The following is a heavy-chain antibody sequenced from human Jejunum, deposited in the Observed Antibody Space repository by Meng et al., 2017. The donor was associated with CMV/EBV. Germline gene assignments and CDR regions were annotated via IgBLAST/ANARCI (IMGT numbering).Heavy chain of an antibody. V-gene: IGHV7-4-1*02. J-gene: IGHJ4*02. CDR1: GYTFTDYS. CDR2: INTNSGTP. Sequence: QVQVVQSGSELKKPGASVKVSCKASGYTFTDYSISWVRQAPGQGLEWMGWINTNSGTPTYAQGFTGRFVFSLDTSVTTAYMEITSLKAEDTAVYYCVRRRYVGYGYYFDSWGQGTLVTVSS. D-gene: IGHD5-18*01. CDR3: VRRRYVGYGYYFDS.